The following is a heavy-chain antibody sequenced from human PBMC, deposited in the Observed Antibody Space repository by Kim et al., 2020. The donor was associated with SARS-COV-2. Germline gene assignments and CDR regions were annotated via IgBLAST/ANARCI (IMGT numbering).Heavy chain of an antibody. CDR3: TRDYHSSSWYPYYGMDV. Sequence: GGSLRLSCTASGFTFGDYAMSWVRQAPGKGLEWVGFIRSKAYGWTTEYAASVKGRFTISRDDSNSIAYLQMNSLKTEDTAVYYCTRDYHSSSWYPYYGMDVWGQGTTVTVSS. CDR2: IRSKAYGWTT. J-gene: IGHJ6*02. D-gene: IGHD6-13*01. V-gene: IGHV3-49*04. CDR1: GFTFGDYA.